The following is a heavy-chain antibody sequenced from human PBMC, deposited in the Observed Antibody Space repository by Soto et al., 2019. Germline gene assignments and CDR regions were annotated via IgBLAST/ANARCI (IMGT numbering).Heavy chain of an antibody. CDR3: ARDNEPFCSGGSCGGRGY. CDR1: GFSFRSYS. CDR2: ISSSAINI. D-gene: IGHD2-15*01. V-gene: IGHV3-21*01. Sequence: EVQLVGSGGGLVKPGGSLRLCCAASGFSFRSYSMHWVRQAPGKGLEWVSSISSSAINIYYADSVKGRFTISRDNAKNSLYLQMNSPRVEDTAVYYCARDNEPFCSGGSCGGRGYWGQGALVTVSS. J-gene: IGHJ4*02.